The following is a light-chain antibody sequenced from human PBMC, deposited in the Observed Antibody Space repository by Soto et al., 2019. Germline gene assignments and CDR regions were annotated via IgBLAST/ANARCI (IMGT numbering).Light chain of an antibody. CDR3: CSYAGSSSFVV. CDR2: EAI. Sequence: QPASVSGSPGQSITISCTGVSSDVGSYDLVSWYQHHPGKTPKLIIYEAIKRPSGVSVRFSASKSGNTASLRISGLQPEDEADYYCCSYAGSSSFVVFGGGTQLTVL. V-gene: IGLV2-23*02. J-gene: IGLJ3*02. CDR1: SSDVGSYDL.